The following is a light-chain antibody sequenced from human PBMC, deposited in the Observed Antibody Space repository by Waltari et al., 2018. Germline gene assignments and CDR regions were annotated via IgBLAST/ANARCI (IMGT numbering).Light chain of an antibody. CDR3: QSYTAYDVI. V-gene: IGLV6-57*02. CDR2: EEN. CDR1: SDNIANNY. J-gene: IGLJ2*01. Sequence: NFMLTQPHSVSESAGKTVIISCTGTSDNIANNYVQWHQQRPGSAPVTFIYEENQRGSGVPHRLLGSIDSSSRSASLTSSGLRTESEHYYYCQSYTAYDVIFGGGTELTVL.